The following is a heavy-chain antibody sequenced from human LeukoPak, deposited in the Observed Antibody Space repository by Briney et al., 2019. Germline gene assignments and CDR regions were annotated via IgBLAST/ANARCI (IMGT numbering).Heavy chain of an antibody. V-gene: IGHV4-30-4*08. CDR3: AREGRRWLHSDNWFDP. J-gene: IGHJ5*02. D-gene: IGHD5-24*01. CDR2: IYYSGST. CDR1: GGSISSGDYY. Sequence: SQTLSLTCTVSGGSISSGDYYWSWIRQPPGKGLEWIGYIYYSGSTYYNPSLKSRVTISVDTSKNQFSLKLSSVTAADTAVYYCAREGRRWLHSDNWFDPWGQGTLLTVSS.